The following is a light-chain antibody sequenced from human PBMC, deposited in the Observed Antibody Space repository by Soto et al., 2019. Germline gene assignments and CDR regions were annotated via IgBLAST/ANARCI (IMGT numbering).Light chain of an antibody. CDR2: DVS. Sequence: QSALTPPASVSGSPGQSITISCTGTSSDVGGYNYVSWYQQHTGKAPKLMIYDVSHRPSGVSNRFSGSKSGNTASLASSGLQAEDEAEYYCSSYTSSSTPYFFGTGTKLTVL. J-gene: IGLJ1*01. V-gene: IGLV2-14*01. CDR1: SSDVGGYNY. CDR3: SSYTSSSTPYF.